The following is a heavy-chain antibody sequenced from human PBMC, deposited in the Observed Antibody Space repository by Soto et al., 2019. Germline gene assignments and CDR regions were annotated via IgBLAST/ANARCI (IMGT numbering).Heavy chain of an antibody. CDR2: FDPVAGET. V-gene: IGHV1-24*01. J-gene: IGHJ4*02. Sequence: QVQLVQSGAEVKKPGASVKVSCKVSGYTLTELSMHWVRQAPGKGLEWMGGFDPVAGETNYAQKFQGRVTMTEETSTDIAYMELSSLRSEDTAVYYCAALPDYCGSGSYYTTALDYWGQGTLVTVSS. CDR3: AALPDYCGSGSYYTTALDY. D-gene: IGHD3-10*01. CDR1: GYTLTELS.